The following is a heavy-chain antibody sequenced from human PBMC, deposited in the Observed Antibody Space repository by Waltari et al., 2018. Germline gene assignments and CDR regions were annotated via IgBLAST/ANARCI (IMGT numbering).Heavy chain of an antibody. Sequence: EVQLVETGGGLIQPGGSLRLPCSASGFTVSRNSMSRGRRAPGKGLGWVSVIYSGGSTYYADSVKGRFTSSRDNSKNTLYLQMNSLRAEDTAVYYCARGGSSIAAPEFDPWGQGTLVTVSS. CDR1: GFTVSRNS. J-gene: IGHJ5*02. CDR2: IYSGGST. V-gene: IGHV3-53*02. CDR3: ARGGSSIAAPEFDP. D-gene: IGHD6-6*01.